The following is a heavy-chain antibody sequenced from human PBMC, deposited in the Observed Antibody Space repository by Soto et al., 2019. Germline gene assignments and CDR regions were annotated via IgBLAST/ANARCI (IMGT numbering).Heavy chain of an antibody. J-gene: IGHJ4*02. CDR2: IIPIFGTA. CDR3: AGARVPAAICQCYFDY. V-gene: IGHV1-69*13. D-gene: IGHD2-2*01. Sequence: SVKVSCKASGGTFSSYAISWVRQAPGQGLEWMGGIIPIFGTANYAQKFQGRVTITADESTSTAYMELSSLRSEDTAVYYCAGARVPAAICQCYFDYWGQGTLVTVSS. CDR1: GGTFSSYA.